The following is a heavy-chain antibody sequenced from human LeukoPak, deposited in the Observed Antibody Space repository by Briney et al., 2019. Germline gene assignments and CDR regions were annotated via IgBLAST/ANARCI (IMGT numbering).Heavy chain of an antibody. V-gene: IGHV3-23*01. CDR2: ISGSGGST. J-gene: IGHJ3*02. CDR3: AKDLDNRLDAFDI. CDR1: GFTFSSYA. D-gene: IGHD3-16*01. Sequence: GGSLRLSCAASGFTFSSYAMSWVRQAPGEGLEWVSAISGSGGSTYYADSVKGRFTISRDNSKNTLYLQMSSLRAEDTAVYYCAKDLDNRLDAFDIWGQGTMVTVSS.